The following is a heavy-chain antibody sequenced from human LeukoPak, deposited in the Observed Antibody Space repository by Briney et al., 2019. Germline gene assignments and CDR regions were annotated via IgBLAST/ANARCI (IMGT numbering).Heavy chain of an antibody. V-gene: IGHV1-24*01. CDR3: ATDAQDAWGIAAGAFDY. CDR2: FDPEDGET. Sequence: ASVKVSCKVSGYTLTELSMHWVRQAPGKGHEWMGGFDPEDGETIYAQKFQGRVTMTEDTSTDTAYMELSSLRSEDTAVYYCATDAQDAWGIAAGAFDYWGQGTQVTVSS. D-gene: IGHD6-13*01. J-gene: IGHJ4*02. CDR1: GYTLTELS.